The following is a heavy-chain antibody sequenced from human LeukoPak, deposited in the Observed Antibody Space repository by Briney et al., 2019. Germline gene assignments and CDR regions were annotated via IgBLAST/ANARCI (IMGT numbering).Heavy chain of an antibody. CDR3: ARQGDFYDY. J-gene: IGHJ4*02. Sequence: SQTLSLTCTVSGDSISSGTHYWGWIRQPPGKGLEWIGSLYSTGDTYYNPALKSRVTMSVDTSKNQLSLKLNSVTAADTAVYYCARQGDFYDYWGQGTLVTVSS. V-gene: IGHV4-39*01. CDR1: GDSISSGTHY. CDR2: LYSTGDT.